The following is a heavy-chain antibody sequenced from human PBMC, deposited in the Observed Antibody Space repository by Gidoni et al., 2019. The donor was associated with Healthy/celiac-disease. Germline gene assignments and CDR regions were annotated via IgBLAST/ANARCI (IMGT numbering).Heavy chain of an antibody. CDR2: INHSGST. CDR3: ARGLHYYDSSGYPLKGGLYMDV. V-gene: IGHV4-34*01. D-gene: IGHD3-22*01. J-gene: IGHJ6*03. Sequence: GLEWIGEINHSGSTNYNPSLKSRVTISVDTSKNQFSLKLSSVTAADTAVYYCARGLHYYDSSGYPLKGGLYMDVWGKGTTVTVSS.